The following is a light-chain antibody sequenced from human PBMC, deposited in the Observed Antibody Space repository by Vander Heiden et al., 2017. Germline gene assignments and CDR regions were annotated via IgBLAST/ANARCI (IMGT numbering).Light chain of an antibody. CDR2: EVS. CDR1: SGDVGSYNL. V-gene: IGLV2-23*02. CDR3: CSYAGSSTFGV. J-gene: IGLJ2*01. Sequence: QSALTQPAPPLGSPGPLITISCNGTSGDVGSYNLVSWYQQHPGKAPKLMIYEVSKRPSGVSNRFSGSKSGNTASLTISGLQAEDEADYYCCSYAGSSTFGVFGGGTKLTVL.